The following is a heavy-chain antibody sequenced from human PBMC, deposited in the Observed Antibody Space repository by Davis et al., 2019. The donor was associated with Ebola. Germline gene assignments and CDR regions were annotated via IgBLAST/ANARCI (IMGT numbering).Heavy chain of an antibody. CDR1: GFTISTYL. CDR2: IKQDGSKR. Sequence: GESLKISCAASGFTISTYLMNWVRQVPGKGLEWVANIKQDGSKRYYVDSVRGRFTISRDNAKNSLYLQMNSLRVDDTAVYYCVGEIRSLRSSWGQGTLVTVSS. V-gene: IGHV3-7*01. D-gene: IGHD1-26*01. J-gene: IGHJ5*02. CDR3: VGEIRSLRSS.